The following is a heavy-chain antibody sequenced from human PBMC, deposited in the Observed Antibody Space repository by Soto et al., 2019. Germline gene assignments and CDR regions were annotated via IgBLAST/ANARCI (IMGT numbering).Heavy chain of an antibody. V-gene: IGHV1-69*01. CDR3: AKVRYSSPMGYYYGMDV. J-gene: IGHJ6*02. CDR2: IIPIFGTA. CDR1: RGAFSKFI. D-gene: IGHD6-19*01. Sequence: SCTAARGAFSKFIVTWVRQAPGLGLEWVGGIIPIFGTANYAQKFQGRVTITADESTSTSYMEVNNLRSEDTAVYHCAKVRYSSPMGYYYGMDVWGQGTTVTVSS.